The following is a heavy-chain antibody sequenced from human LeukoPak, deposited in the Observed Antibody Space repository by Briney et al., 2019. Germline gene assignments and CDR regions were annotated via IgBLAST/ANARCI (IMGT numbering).Heavy chain of an antibody. CDR3: ARRSHRGVITVYYYYYMDV. D-gene: IGHD3-3*01. Sequence: GGSLRLSCVASGFSFSTYWMSWVRQAPGKGLEWVANIKQDGSENYYVDSVKGRFTISRDNAKNSVYLQMNRLRVEDTAVYYCARRSHRGVITVYYYYYMDVWGKGTPVTVSS. V-gene: IGHV3-7*01. CDR1: GFSFSTYW. J-gene: IGHJ6*03. CDR2: IKQDGSEN.